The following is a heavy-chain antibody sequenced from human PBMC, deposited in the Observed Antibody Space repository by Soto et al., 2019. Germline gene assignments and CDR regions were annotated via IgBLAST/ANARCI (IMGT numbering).Heavy chain of an antibody. CDR2: ISSTSSYT. J-gene: IGHJ4*02. Sequence: AGSLRLSCAASGLTFSSYAMNWVRQTQEKGLEWVSSISSTSSYTHYSDSVKGRFTISRDNANNSLFLQMNSLRAEDTATYYCARDLALAGNYWGQGVLVTVSS. CDR3: ARDLALAGNY. CDR1: GLTFSSYA. V-gene: IGHV3-21*01. D-gene: IGHD6-19*01.